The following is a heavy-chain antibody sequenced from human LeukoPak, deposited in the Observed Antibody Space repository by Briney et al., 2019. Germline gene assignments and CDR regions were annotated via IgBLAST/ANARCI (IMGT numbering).Heavy chain of an antibody. V-gene: IGHV4-34*01. Sequence: SETLSLTCAVYGGSFSGYYWSWIRQPPGKGLEWIGEINHSGSTNYNPSLKSRVTISVDTSKNQFSLKLSSVTAADTAVYYCARGDSHYDFWGGHLAARRYYYMDVWGKGTTVTVSS. CDR1: GGSFSGYY. CDR3: ARGDSHYDFWGGHLAARRYYYMDV. CDR2: INHSGST. D-gene: IGHD3-3*01. J-gene: IGHJ6*03.